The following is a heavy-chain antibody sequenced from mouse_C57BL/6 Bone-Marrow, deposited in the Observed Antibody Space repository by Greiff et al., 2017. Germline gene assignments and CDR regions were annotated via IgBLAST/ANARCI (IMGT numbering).Heavy chain of an antibody. CDR2: IRLKSDNYAT. CDR1: GFTFSNYW. J-gene: IGHJ2*01. Sequence: EVQVVESGGGLVQPGGSMKLSCVASGFTFSNYWMNWVRQSPEKGLEWVAQIRLKSDNYATHYAESVKGRFTISRDDSKSSVYLQMNNLRAEDTGIYYCTGTYPYYFDYWGQGTTLTVSS. D-gene: IGHD5-1*01. CDR3: TGTYPYYFDY. V-gene: IGHV6-3*01.